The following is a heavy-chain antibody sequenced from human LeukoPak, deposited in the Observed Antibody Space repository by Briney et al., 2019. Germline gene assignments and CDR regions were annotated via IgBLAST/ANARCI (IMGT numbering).Heavy chain of an antibody. Sequence: PGGSLRLSCAASGFTFDDYGMSWVRQAPGKGLEWGSGINWNGGSTGYADSVKGRFTISRDNAKNSLYLQMNSLRAEDTALYYCARASGSYHDFDYWGQGTLVTVSS. CDR3: ARASGSYHDFDY. V-gene: IGHV3-20*04. CDR2: INWNGGST. D-gene: IGHD1-26*01. CDR1: GFTFDDYG. J-gene: IGHJ4*02.